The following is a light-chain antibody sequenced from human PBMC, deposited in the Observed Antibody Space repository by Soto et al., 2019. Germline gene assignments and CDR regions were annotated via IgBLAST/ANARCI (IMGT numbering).Light chain of an antibody. CDR2: ANN. V-gene: IGLV1-40*01. CDR3: QSYDSSRSPLYV. CDR1: SSNIGAGYD. J-gene: IGLJ1*01. Sequence: QSVLTQPPSVSGAPGQRVSISCPGSSSNIGAGYDVHWYQHLPGTAPKLLIYANNNRPSGVPDRFSGSTSGTSASLAITGLQAEDEADYYCQSYDSSRSPLYVFGTGTKVTVL.